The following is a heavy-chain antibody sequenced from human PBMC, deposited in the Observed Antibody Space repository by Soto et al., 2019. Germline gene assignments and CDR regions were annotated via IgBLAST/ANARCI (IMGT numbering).Heavy chain of an antibody. V-gene: IGHV3-23*01. CDR1: GFTFSSYA. D-gene: IGHD4-17*01. CDR2: ISGSGGST. Sequence: GGSLRLSCAASGFTFSSYAMSRVRQAPGKGLEWVSAISGSGGSTYYADSVKGRFTISRDNSKNTLYLQMNSLRAEDTAVYYCAKDDYGDERPDYWGQGTLVTVSS. J-gene: IGHJ4*02. CDR3: AKDDYGDERPDY.